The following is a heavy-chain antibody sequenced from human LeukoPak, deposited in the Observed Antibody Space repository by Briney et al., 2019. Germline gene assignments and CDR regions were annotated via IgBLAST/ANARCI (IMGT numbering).Heavy chain of an antibody. CDR3: AKDLQITMVRGVIISDYYYYYGMDV. CDR1: GFTFSSYG. V-gene: IGHV3-30*18. J-gene: IGHJ6*02. Sequence: GGSLRLSCAASGFTFSSYGMHWVRQAPGKGLEWVAVISYDGSNKYYADSVKGRFTISRDNSKNTLYLQMNSLRAEDTAVYYCAKDLQITMVRGVIISDYYYYYGMDVWGQGTTVTVSS. D-gene: IGHD3-10*01. CDR2: ISYDGSNK.